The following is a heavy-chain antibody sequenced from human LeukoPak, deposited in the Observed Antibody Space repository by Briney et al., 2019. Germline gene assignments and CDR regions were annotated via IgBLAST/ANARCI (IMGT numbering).Heavy chain of an antibody. Sequence: GGSLRLSCAASGFTFSSYGMHWVRQAPGKGLEWVAVIWYDGSKKYYADSVKGRFIISRDDSKNTLYLQMNSPRAEDTAVYYCARDGGTYPNFLLDSWGQGTLVTVSS. J-gene: IGHJ4*02. CDR2: IWYDGSKK. D-gene: IGHD1-26*01. CDR3: ARDGGTYPNFLLDS. CDR1: GFTFSSYG. V-gene: IGHV3-33*01.